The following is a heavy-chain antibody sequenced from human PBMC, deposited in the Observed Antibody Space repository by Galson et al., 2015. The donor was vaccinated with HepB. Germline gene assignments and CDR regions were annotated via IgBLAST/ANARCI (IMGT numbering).Heavy chain of an antibody. CDR1: GGSIFGYY. Sequence: SETLSLTCTVSGGSIFGYYWYWFRQPPGKGLEWTGYIYYNGDTSYIPSLKSRVTISVDMSKNQFSLKVTSVTAADTAVYYCARGRRGHTSMVDWFFDLWGRGTLVTVFS. CDR2: IYYNGDT. D-gene: IGHD5-18*01. V-gene: IGHV4-59*12. CDR3: ARGRRGHTSMVDWFFDL. J-gene: IGHJ2*01.